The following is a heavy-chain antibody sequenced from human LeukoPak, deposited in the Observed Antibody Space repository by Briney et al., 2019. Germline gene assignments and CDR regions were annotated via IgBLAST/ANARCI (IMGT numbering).Heavy chain of an antibody. CDR1: GYSISSGYY. J-gene: IGHJ4*02. Sequence: SSETLSLTCSVSGYSISSGYYWSWIRQPPGKGLEWIGYIYYSGSTNYNPSLKSRVTISGDTSKNQFSLKLSSVTAADTAVYYCARLGDGYKYYFDYWGQGTLVTVSS. CDR2: IYYSGST. V-gene: IGHV4-61*01. CDR3: ARLGDGYKYYFDY. D-gene: IGHD5-24*01.